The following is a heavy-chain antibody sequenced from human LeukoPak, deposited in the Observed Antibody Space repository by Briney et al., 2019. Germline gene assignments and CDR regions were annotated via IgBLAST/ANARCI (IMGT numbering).Heavy chain of an antibody. Sequence: SQTLSLTCAVSGGSISSGGYSWSWIRQPPGKGLEWIGYIYHSGSTYYNPSLKSRVTISVDRSKNQFSLELSSVTAADTAVYYCASTPQYSYGYRFVYWGQGTLVTVSS. V-gene: IGHV4-30-2*01. CDR2: IYHSGST. CDR1: GGSISSGGYS. D-gene: IGHD5-18*01. CDR3: ASTPQYSYGYRFVY. J-gene: IGHJ4*02.